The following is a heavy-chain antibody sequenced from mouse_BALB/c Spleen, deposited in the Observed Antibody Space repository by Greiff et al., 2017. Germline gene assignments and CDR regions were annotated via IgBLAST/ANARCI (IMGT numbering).Heavy chain of an antibody. J-gene: IGHJ4*01. CDR2: IYPGNGDT. CDR3: ANYDGYYHAMDY. D-gene: IGHD2-3*01. CDR1: GYTFTSYN. V-gene: IGHV1-12*01. Sequence: VQLQQPGAELVKPGASVKMSCKASGYTFTSYNMHWVKQTPGQGLEWIGAIYPGNGDTSYNQKFKGKATLTADKSSSTAYMQLSSLTSEDSAVYYCANYDGYYHAMDYWGQGTSVTVSS.